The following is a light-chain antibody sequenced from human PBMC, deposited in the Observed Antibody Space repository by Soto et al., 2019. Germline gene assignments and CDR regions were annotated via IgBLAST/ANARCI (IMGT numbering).Light chain of an antibody. Sequence: QSVLTQSASVSGSPGQSITISCTGTRSDVGGYNYVSWYQQHPGKAPKLMIYDVSNRPSGVSNRFSGSKSGNTASLTISGLLAEDEADYYCNSYTSSSTWVFGGGTKLTVL. CDR1: RSDVGGYNY. J-gene: IGLJ3*02. V-gene: IGLV2-14*03. CDR2: DVS. CDR3: NSYTSSSTWV.